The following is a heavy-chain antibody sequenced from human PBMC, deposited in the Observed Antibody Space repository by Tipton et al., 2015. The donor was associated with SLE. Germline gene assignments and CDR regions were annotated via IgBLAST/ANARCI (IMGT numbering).Heavy chain of an antibody. CDR2: VHSSGTT. V-gene: IGHV4-4*07. CDR3: ARFHVKSYYEFDC. CDR1: GGSISSYY. D-gene: IGHD3-10*01. J-gene: IGHJ4*02. Sequence: TLSLTCTVSGGSISSYYWSWIRQPAGKGLEWIGRVHSSGTTLYNPSLNSRVTVSVDTSKNQFTLRLTSVTAADTAVYYCARFHVKSYYEFDCWGQGTLVTVSS.